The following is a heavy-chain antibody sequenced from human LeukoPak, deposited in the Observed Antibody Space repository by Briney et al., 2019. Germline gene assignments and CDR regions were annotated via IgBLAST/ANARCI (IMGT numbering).Heavy chain of an antibody. CDR2: INHSGST. CDR1: GGSFSGYY. V-gene: IGHV4-34*01. Sequence: SETLSLTCAVYGGSFSGYYWSWIRQPPGKGLEWIGEINHSGSTNYNPSLKSRVTISVDTSKNQSSLKLSSVTAADTAVYYCARRRSGYDFWSGYYPNWFDPWGQGTLVTVSS. CDR3: ARRRSGYDFWSGYYPNWFDP. D-gene: IGHD3-3*01. J-gene: IGHJ5*02.